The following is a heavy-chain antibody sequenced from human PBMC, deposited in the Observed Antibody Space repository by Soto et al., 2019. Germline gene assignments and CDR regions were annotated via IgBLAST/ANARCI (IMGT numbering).Heavy chain of an antibody. CDR2: ISGGGYST. CDR3: AKGYSSSWVTRSPFDY. V-gene: IGHV3-23*01. CDR1: GITFSNYA. J-gene: IGHJ4*02. D-gene: IGHD6-13*01. Sequence: GGSLRLSCAASGITFSNYAMSWVRQAPGKGLEWVSAISGGGYSTYYADSVKGRFTISRDNSKNTLYLQMNSLRAEDTAVYYCAKGYSSSWVTRSPFDYWGQGTLVTVSS.